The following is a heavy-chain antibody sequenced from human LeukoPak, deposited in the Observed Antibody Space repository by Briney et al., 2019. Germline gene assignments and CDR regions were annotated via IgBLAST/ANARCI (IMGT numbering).Heavy chain of an antibody. Sequence: ASVKVSCKASGFTFTSSAMQWVRQARGQRLEWIGWIVVGSGNTNYAQKFQERVTITRDMSTSTAYMELSSLRSEDTAVYYCASESRGIPNWFDPWGQGTLVTVSS. J-gene: IGHJ5*02. CDR2: IVVGSGNT. CDR3: ASESRGIPNWFDP. V-gene: IGHV1-58*02. CDR1: GFTFTSSA. D-gene: IGHD6-13*01.